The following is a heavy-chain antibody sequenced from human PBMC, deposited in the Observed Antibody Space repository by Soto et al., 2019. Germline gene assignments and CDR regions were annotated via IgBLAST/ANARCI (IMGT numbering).Heavy chain of an antibody. Sequence: PGGSLRLSCAASGFTFSNYWMHWVRQVPGKGLVWVSRIKNDGSGTYYADSVKGRLTMSRDNAKNTLYLQMNSLRAEDTAVYYCARGDGDYYDGNGYLGRHWGQGTLVTVSS. CDR1: GFTFSNYW. D-gene: IGHD3-22*01. V-gene: IGHV3-74*01. CDR3: ARGDGDYYDGNGYLGRH. J-gene: IGHJ4*02. CDR2: IKNDGSGT.